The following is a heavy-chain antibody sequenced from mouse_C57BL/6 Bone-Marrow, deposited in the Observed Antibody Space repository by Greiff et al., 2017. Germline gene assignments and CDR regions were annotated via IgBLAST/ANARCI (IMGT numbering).Heavy chain of an antibody. CDR1: GYTFTSYW. J-gene: IGHJ2*01. CDR2: IDPSDSYT. CDR3: AREVYYGSSYYFDY. V-gene: IGHV1-69*01. D-gene: IGHD1-1*01. Sequence: QVQLQQPGAELVMPGASVKLSCKASGYTFTSYWMHWVKQRPGQGLEWIGEIDPSDSYTNYNQKFKGKSTLTVDKSSSTAYMQLRSLTSEDSAVYYCAREVYYGSSYYFDYWGQGTTLTVSS.